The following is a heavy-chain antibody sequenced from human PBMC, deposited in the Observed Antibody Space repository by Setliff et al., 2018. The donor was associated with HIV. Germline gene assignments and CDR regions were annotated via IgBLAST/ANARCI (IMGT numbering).Heavy chain of an antibody. Sequence: GGSLRLSCAASGFTFSNHWMYWVRQVPGKGLVWVSRISSDGTSKSYADSVKGRFTISRDNTKNTLYLQMNSLRVEDTAIYYCAKMHTAMDPDTFDIWGQGTMVTVSS. CDR2: ISSDGTSK. J-gene: IGHJ3*02. D-gene: IGHD5-18*01. V-gene: IGHV3-74*01. CDR3: AKMHTAMDPDTFDI. CDR1: GFTFSNHW.